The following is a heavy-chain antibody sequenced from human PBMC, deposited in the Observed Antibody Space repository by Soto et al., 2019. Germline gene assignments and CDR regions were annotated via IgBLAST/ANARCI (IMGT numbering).Heavy chain of an antibody. CDR3: ARNRGYSSGWYYYYGMDV. CDR1: GYTFTGYY. CDR2: INPNSGDT. V-gene: IGHV1-2*02. Sequence: ASVKVSCKASGYTFTGYYMHWVRQAPGQGLEWMGWINPNSGDTNYAQKFQGRVTMTRDTSISTAYMELSRLRSDDTAVYYCARNRGYSSGWYYYYGMDVWGQGTTVTVSS. J-gene: IGHJ6*02. D-gene: IGHD6-19*01.